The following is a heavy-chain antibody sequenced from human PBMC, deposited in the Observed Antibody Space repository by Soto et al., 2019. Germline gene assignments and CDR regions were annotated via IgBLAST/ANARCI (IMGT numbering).Heavy chain of an antibody. D-gene: IGHD2-21*02. CDR1: CASISGYY. CDR2: MHNTGST. V-gene: IGHV4-59*01. CDR3: ARDLGGSCYTDCYPLDV. Sequence: SETLSLTCPFACASISGYYWSWIRPPPGGGMEWIGYMHNTGSTVYNPSFKRRVTITVDTSKNQFSLKLNSVTAADTAVYYCARDLGGSCYTDCYPLDVWGQGTTVTVSS. J-gene: IGHJ6*02.